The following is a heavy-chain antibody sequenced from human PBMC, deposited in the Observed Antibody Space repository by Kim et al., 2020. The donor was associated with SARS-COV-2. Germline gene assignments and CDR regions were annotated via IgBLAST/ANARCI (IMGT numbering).Heavy chain of an antibody. D-gene: IGHD2-2*01. J-gene: IGHJ5*01. CDR3: AKDPEYCSSNSCYGRNWFDS. Sequence: GGSLRLSCAASGFTFSSYGMYWVRQAPGKGLEWVAVIWYDGNNKYYADAVKGRFTISRDNSKNTLYLQMNSLRAEDTAVYYCAKDPEYCSSNSCYGRNWFDSCGQGTLVTVSS. V-gene: IGHV3-33*06. CDR2: IWYDGNNK. CDR1: GFTFSSYG.